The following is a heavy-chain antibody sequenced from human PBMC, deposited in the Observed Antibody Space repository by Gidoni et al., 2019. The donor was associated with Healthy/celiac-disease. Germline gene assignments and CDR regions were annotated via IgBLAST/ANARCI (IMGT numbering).Heavy chain of an antibody. D-gene: IGHD3-16*01. Sequence: EVQLVESGGGLVQPGGSLRLSCAASGFTVSSNYMSWVRQAPGKGLEWVSVIYSGGSTYYADSVKGRFTISRDNSKNTLYLQMNSLRAEDTAVYYCASLREVWVFYYWGQGTLVTVSS. CDR1: GFTVSSNY. V-gene: IGHV3-66*01. CDR2: IYSGGST. J-gene: IGHJ4*02. CDR3: ASLREVWVFYY.